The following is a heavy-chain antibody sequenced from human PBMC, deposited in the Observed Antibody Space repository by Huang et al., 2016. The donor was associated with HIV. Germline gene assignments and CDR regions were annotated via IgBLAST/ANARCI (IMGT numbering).Heavy chain of an antibody. CDR2: ISGSGGST. Sequence: EVQLLESGGGLVQPGGSLRLSCAASGFTFSSYAMSWVRQAPGKWLEWVSAISGSGGSTDYADSVKGRFTISRDNSKNTLYLQMNSLRAEDTAVYYCAKDQRQQLVQDYWGQGTLVTVSS. J-gene: IGHJ4*02. D-gene: IGHD6-13*01. CDR1: GFTFSSYA. CDR3: AKDQRQQLVQDY. V-gene: IGHV3-23*01.